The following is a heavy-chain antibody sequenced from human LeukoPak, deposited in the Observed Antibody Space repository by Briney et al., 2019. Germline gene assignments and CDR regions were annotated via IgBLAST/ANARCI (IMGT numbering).Heavy chain of an antibody. Sequence: GGSLRLSCAASGFTFDDYAMHWVRQAPGKGLEWVSLISWDGGSTYYADSVKGRFTISRDNSKNSLYLQMNSLRAEDTALYYCAKAKGNYYYYYMDVWGKGTTVTVSS. CDR1: GFTFDDYA. CDR2: ISWDGGST. CDR3: AKAKGNYYYYYMDV. V-gene: IGHV3-43D*03. J-gene: IGHJ6*03.